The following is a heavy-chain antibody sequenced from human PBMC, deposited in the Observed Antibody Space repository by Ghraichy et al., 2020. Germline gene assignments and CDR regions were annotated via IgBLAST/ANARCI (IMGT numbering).Heavy chain of an antibody. V-gene: IGHV3-7*01. CDR3: ARGLGAGNTNDY. D-gene: IGHD1-7*01. J-gene: IGHJ4*02. Sequence: GSLRLSCAASGFTFSSYWMSWVRQAPGKGLEWVANIKQDGSEKYYVDSVKGRFTISRDTAKNSLDLQMNSLTAEDTAVYFCARGLGAGNTNDYWGQGTLVTVSS. CDR2: IKQDGSEK. CDR1: GFTFSSYW.